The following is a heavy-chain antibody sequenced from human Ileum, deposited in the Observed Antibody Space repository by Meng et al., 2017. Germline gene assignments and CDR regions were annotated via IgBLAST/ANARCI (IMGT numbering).Heavy chain of an antibody. CDR2: IKYDGTST. Sequence: VELLGSGGGLVQPGGSLRLSCVVSGLTFSNYWMHWVRQVPGKGLVWVSRIKYDGTSTYYADSVRGRFTISRDNAKNTLYLQMNSLRAEDTAVYYCAISDWFDPWGQGTLVTVSS. CDR3: AISDWFDP. CDR1: GLTFSNYW. J-gene: IGHJ5*02. V-gene: IGHV3-74*01. D-gene: IGHD3-16*02.